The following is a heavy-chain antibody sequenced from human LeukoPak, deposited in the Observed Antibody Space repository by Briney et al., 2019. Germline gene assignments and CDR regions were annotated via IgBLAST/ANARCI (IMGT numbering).Heavy chain of an antibody. V-gene: IGHV3-23*01. Sequence: GGSLRLSCAASGFTFSSYAMSWVRQAPGKGLEWVSAISGSGGSTYYADSVKGRFTISRDNSKNTLYLQMNSLRAEDTAVYYCAKKGDSSGYYTYYFDYWGQGTLVAVSS. CDR1: GFTFSSYA. D-gene: IGHD3-22*01. CDR3: AKKGDSSGYYTYYFDY. CDR2: ISGSGGST. J-gene: IGHJ4*02.